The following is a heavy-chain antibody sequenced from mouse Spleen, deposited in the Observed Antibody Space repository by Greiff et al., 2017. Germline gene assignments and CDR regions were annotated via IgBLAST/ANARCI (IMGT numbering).Heavy chain of an antibody. CDR1: GFTFSSYG. Sequence: DVKLVESGGGLVKPGGSLKLSCAASGFTFSSYGMSWVRQTPEKRLEWVATISGGGSYTYYPDSVKGRFTISRDNAKNNLYLQMSSLRSEDTALYYCARHADGNYAMDYWGQGTSVTVSS. V-gene: IGHV5-9-2*01. CDR2: ISGGGSYT. J-gene: IGHJ4*01. D-gene: IGHD2-1*01. CDR3: ARHADGNYAMDY.